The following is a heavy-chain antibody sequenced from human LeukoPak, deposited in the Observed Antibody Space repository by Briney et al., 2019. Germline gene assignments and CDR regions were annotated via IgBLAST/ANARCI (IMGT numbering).Heavy chain of an antibody. J-gene: IGHJ4*02. CDR2: ISSSGSTI. D-gene: IGHD3-10*01. V-gene: IGHV3-48*04. CDR3: ARESGELSTPLPY. CDR1: GFTFSSYS. Sequence: HTGGSLRLSCAASGFTFSSYSMSWVRQAPGKGLEWVSYISSSGSTIYYADSVKGRFTISRDNAKNSLYLQMNSLRAEDTAVYYCARESGELSTPLPYWGQGTLVTVSS.